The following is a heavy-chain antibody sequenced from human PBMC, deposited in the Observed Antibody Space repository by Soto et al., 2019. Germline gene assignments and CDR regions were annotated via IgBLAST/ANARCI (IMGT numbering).Heavy chain of an antibody. D-gene: IGHD6-19*01. CDR3: ANSPPRYSSGWYRFDP. CDR2: ISSSGGST. Sequence: QRLSCAASGFTFSSYAMSWVRQAPGKGLEWVSAISSSGGSTYYADSVKGRFTISRDNSKNTMYLQMNSLRAEDTAVYYCANSPPRYSSGWYRFDPWGQGTLGTVSS. V-gene: IGHV3-23*01. CDR1: GFTFSSYA. J-gene: IGHJ5*02.